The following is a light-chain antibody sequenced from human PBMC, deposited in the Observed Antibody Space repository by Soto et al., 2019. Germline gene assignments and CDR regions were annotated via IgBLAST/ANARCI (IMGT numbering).Light chain of an antibody. J-gene: IGKJ1*01. CDR1: QTGNSNL. V-gene: IGKV3-20*01. CDR2: GAS. CDR3: QHYASWET. Sequence: IVLTQSPDSLPLSPGERATLSCRASQTGNSNLLAWYQQHPGQAPSLLIYGASSRASGIPDRFSGTASGTGFTLTLSRLEPEDFALYYCQHYASWETFGQGTKVEV.